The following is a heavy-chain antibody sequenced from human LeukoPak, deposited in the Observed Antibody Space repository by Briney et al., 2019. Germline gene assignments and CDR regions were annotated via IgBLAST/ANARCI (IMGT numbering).Heavy chain of an antibody. CDR1: GFTFSDYY. CDR2: ISSSGSTI. J-gene: IGHJ1*01. CDR3: GRDPNGDYIGAFEFQR. V-gene: IGHV3-11*01. D-gene: IGHD4-17*01. Sequence: GGSLRLSCAASGFTFSDYYMSWIRQAPGKGLEWVSYISSSGSTIYYADSVKGRFTISRDNAKNSLYLQMNSLRGEDTALYYCGRDPNGDYIGAFEFQRWGQGTLVSVSS.